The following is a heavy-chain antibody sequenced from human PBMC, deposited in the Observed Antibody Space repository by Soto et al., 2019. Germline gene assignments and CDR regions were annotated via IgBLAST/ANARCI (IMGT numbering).Heavy chain of an antibody. CDR3: AKGGQSYDY. CDR2: ISASVGST. J-gene: IGHJ4*02. V-gene: IGHV3-23*01. D-gene: IGHD3-10*01. CDR1: GFTFSNYA. Sequence: PGGSLRLSCAASGFTFSNYAMSWVRQAPGKGLERVSAISASVGSTYYTDSVKGRSTISRDNSKNTLYLQMNSLRAEDTAVYYCAKGGQSYDYWGQGTLVTVSS.